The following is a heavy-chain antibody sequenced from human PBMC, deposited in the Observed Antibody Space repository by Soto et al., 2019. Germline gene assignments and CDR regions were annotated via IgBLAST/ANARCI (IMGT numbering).Heavy chain of an antibody. J-gene: IGHJ1*01. V-gene: IGHV3-30*18. CDR2: ISYDGSNK. CDR3: AKGQFTVGTAGYFQH. D-gene: IGHD4-17*01. CDR1: GFTFSSYG. Sequence: QVQLVESGGGVVQPGRSLRLSCAASGFTFSSYGMHWVRQAPGKGLEWVAIISYDGSNKYYADSVKGRFTISRDNSKNTLYLQMNSLRAEDTAVYYCAKGQFTVGTAGYFQHCVHGTLVTVSS.